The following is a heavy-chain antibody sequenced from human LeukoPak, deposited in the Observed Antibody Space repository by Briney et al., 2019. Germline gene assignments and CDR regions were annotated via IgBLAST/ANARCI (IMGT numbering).Heavy chain of an antibody. CDR3: ARAVLGGFIIHHYYYYMDV. CDR2: IIPIFGTT. V-gene: IGHV1-69*06. Sequence: ASVKVSCKASGGTFSSYAVSWVRQAPGQGLEWMGVIIPIFGTTNYAQKFQGRVTITADKSTSTVYMELRSLRSDDTAVYFCARAVLGGFIIHHYYYYMDVWGKGTTVTVSS. D-gene: IGHD3-16*02. CDR1: GGTFSSYA. J-gene: IGHJ6*03.